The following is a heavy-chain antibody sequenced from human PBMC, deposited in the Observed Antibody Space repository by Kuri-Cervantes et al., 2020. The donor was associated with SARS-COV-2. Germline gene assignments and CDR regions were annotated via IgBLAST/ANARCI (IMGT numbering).Heavy chain of an antibody. Sequence: SLTLSCSVAGCTFSIYGTHWDRQAPGKGLEWVAVISYDGSNKYYAVSVKGRFSLSRDTSKNTLYLQMDSLRAEDTAVSYCAKFVSHSRFYYYNGLDVWGQGTTVTVSS. CDR2: ISYDGSNK. CDR3: AKFVSHSRFYYYNGLDV. D-gene: IGHD2-21*01. V-gene: IGHV3-30*18. CDR1: GCTFSIYG. J-gene: IGHJ6*02.